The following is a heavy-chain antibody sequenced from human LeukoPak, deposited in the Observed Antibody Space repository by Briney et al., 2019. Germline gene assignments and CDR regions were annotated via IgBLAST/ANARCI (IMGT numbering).Heavy chain of an antibody. Sequence: GGSLRLSCAGSGFIFSDVWMSWVRQAPGKGLEWVARIKTKAEGGTIDYAAPVKGRFIIARDDSEKRLDLQMISLKSKDTGVYYCTTDLDYWGQGTLVTVSS. CDR1: GFIFSDVW. CDR3: TTDLDY. CDR2: IKTKAEGGTI. V-gene: IGHV3-15*01. J-gene: IGHJ4*02.